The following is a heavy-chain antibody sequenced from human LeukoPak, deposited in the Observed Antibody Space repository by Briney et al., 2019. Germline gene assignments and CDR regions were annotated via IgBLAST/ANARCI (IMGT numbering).Heavy chain of an antibody. CDR2: ISGSGGST. J-gene: IGHJ4*02. CDR1: GFTFSSYT. Sequence: PGGSLRLSCAASGFTFSSYTMTWVRQAPGKGLEWVSAISGSGGSTYYADSVKGRFTISRDNSKNTLYLQMNSLRAEDTAVYYCANSQYYYGSGSHYWGQGTLVTVSS. CDR3: ANSQYYYGSGSHY. V-gene: IGHV3-23*01. D-gene: IGHD3-10*01.